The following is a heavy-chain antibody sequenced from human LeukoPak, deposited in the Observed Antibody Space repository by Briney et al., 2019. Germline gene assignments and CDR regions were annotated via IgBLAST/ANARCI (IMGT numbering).Heavy chain of an antibody. J-gene: IGHJ4*02. Sequence: GGSLRLSCAASGFTFSSYEINWVRQAPRRGLEWVSYISVSDSTIYYAHSVKGRFTISRDHFKNTLYLKMNSLRAEDTAVYYCAVCHWHSSGWRDEYWSQGTLVTVSS. D-gene: IGHD6-25*01. V-gene: IGHV3-48*03. CDR2: ISVSDSTI. CDR1: GFTFSSYE. CDR3: AVCHWHSSGWRDEY.